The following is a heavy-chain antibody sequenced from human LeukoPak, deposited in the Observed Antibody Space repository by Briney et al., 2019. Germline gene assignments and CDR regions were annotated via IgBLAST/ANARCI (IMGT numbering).Heavy chain of an antibody. CDR2: ISGSGGST. J-gene: IGHJ3*02. Sequence: PGGSLRLSCETSGFTFSSYAMSWVRQAPGKGLEWVSAISGSGGSTYYADSVKGRFTIPRDNSKNTLSLQMSSLRAEETAVYYCAKVDSSGWYGGVAFDIWGQGTMVTVSS. CDR1: GFTFSSYA. CDR3: AKVDSSGWYGGVAFDI. V-gene: IGHV3-23*01. D-gene: IGHD6-19*01.